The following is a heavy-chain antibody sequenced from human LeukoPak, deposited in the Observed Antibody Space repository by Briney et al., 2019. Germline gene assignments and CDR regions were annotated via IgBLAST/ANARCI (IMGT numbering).Heavy chain of an antibody. Sequence: PGGSLRLSCAASRFTFSSYAMSWVRQAAGKGLEWVAVISYDGSNKYYADSVKGRFTISRDNSKNTLYLQMSSLRAEDTAVYYCGLLWPWGQGTLVTVFS. CDR1: RFTFSSYA. D-gene: IGHD3-10*01. V-gene: IGHV3-30*14. J-gene: IGHJ5*02. CDR2: ISYDGSNK. CDR3: GLLWP.